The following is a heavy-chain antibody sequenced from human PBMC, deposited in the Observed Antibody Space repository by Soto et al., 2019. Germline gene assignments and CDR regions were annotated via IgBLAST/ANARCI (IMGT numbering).Heavy chain of an antibody. CDR1: GFNVDSFA. J-gene: IGHJ6*02. Sequence: EVQLLESGGGLVQPGESLRLSCAASGFNVDSFAMSWVRQPQGKGLQWLSSMSSGGSAIHYAESVKGRFTISRDSANNTLYLQINTLRAEDTAVYYCARDFGPTSGYHFYSMDVWGQGTTVTVSS. D-gene: IGHD3-22*01. CDR2: MSSGGSAI. V-gene: IGHV3-48*03. CDR3: ARDFGPTSGYHFYSMDV.